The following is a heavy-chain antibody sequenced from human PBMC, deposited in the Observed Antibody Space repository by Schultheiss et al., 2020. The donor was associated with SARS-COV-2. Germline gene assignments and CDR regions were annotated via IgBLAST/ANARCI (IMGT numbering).Heavy chain of an antibody. D-gene: IGHD6-6*01. V-gene: IGHV4-59*05. J-gene: IGHJ5*02. Sequence: SETLSLTCTVSGGSISSYYWSWIRQPPGKGLEWIGSIYYSGSTYYNPSLKSRVTISVDTSKNQFSLKLSSVTAADTAVYYCASTGFYSSSSGWFDPWGQGTLVTVSS. CDR2: IYYSGST. CDR3: ASTGFYSSSSGWFDP. CDR1: GGSISSYY.